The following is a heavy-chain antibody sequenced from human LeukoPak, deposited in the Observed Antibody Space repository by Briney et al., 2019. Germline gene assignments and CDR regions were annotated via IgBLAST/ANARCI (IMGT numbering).Heavy chain of an antibody. CDR2: IYSGGST. J-gene: IGHJ6*02. V-gene: IGHV3-53*01. CDR1: GFTVSSNY. Sequence: QTGGSLRLSCAASGFTVSSNYMSWVRQAPGKGLEWVSVIYSGGSTYYADSVKGRFTISRDNSKNTLYLQMNSLRAEDTAVYYCANGGRTKSDYGMDVWGQGTTVTVSS. D-gene: IGHD2-15*01. CDR3: ANGGRTKSDYGMDV.